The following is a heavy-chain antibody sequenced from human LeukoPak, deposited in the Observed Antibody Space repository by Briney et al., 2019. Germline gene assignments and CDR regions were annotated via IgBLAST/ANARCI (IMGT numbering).Heavy chain of an antibody. CDR1: GYTFTSYG. Sequence: ASVKVSCKASGYTFTSYGISWVRQAPGQGLEWMGWVSAYNGITNYAQKLQGRVTMTTDTSTSTAYMELRSLRSDDTAVYYCARDVGVVVPAAIRYFDYWGQGTLVTVSS. CDR3: ARDVGVVVPAAIRYFDY. J-gene: IGHJ4*02. V-gene: IGHV1-18*01. CDR2: VSAYNGIT. D-gene: IGHD2-2*02.